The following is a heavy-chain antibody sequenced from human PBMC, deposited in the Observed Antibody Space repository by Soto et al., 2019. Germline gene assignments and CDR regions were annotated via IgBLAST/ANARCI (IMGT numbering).Heavy chain of an antibody. J-gene: IGHJ3*01. Sequence: QVQVVESGGGVVQPGGSLRVSCAASGFTFSTYGMHWVRRAPGKGLEWVAAIQHDRTREYYADSVRGRFTSSRDNSNNALYLQMNSLRVEDTGVFDGARVRSIGWSYAFDVWGQGTMVTVSS. CDR2: IQHDRTRE. D-gene: IGHD6-19*01. CDR1: GFTFSTYG. CDR3: ARVRSIGWSYAFDV. V-gene: IGHV3-30*03.